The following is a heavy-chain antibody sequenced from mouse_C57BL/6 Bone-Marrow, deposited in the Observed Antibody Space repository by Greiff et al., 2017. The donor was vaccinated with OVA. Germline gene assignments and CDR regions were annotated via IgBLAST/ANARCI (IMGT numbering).Heavy chain of an antibody. Sequence: QVQLQPPGAELVKPGASVKMSCKASGYTFTSYWITWVKQRPGQGLEWIGDIYPGSGSTNYNEKFKSKATLTVDTSSSTAYMQLSSMTSEDSAVYYCAREGNDYDPAWFAYWGQGTLVTVSA. J-gene: IGHJ3*01. CDR1: GYTFTSYW. D-gene: IGHD2-4*01. CDR2: IYPGSGST. CDR3: AREGNDYDPAWFAY. V-gene: IGHV1-55*01.